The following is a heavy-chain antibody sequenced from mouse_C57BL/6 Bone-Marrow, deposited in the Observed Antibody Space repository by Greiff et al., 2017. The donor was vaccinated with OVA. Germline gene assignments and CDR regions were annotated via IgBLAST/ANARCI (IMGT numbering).Heavy chain of an antibody. V-gene: IGHV5-6*01. CDR2: ISSGGSYT. J-gene: IGHJ1*03. Sequence: DVHLVESGGDLVKPGGSLKLSCAASGFTFSSYGMSWVRQTPDKRLEWVATISSGGSYTYYPDSVKGRFTISRDNAKNTLYLQMSSLKSEDTAMYYCARPQDYYGSSYWYFDVWGTGTTVTVSS. D-gene: IGHD1-1*01. CDR1: GFTFSSYG. CDR3: ARPQDYYGSSYWYFDV.